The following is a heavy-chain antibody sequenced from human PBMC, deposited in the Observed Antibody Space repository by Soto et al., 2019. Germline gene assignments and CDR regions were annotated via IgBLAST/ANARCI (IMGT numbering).Heavy chain of an antibody. V-gene: IGHV1-69*01. J-gene: IGHJ4*02. Sequence: QVQLVQSGAEVKKPGSSVKVSCKASGGTFSSYAISWVRQAPGQGLEWMGGIIPIFGTANYAQKFQGRGTITADESTSTAYMELSSLRSEDTAVYYCARVWGITMVRGGYYFDYWGQGTLVTVSS. D-gene: IGHD3-10*01. CDR1: GGTFSSYA. CDR2: IIPIFGTA. CDR3: ARVWGITMVRGGYYFDY.